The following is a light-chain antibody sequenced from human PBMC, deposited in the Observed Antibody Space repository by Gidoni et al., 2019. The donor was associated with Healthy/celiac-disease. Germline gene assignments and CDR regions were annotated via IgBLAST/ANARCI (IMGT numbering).Light chain of an antibody. Sequence: DIQMTQSPSSLSASVGDRVTITCRASQSISSYLNWYQQKPGKATKLLIYAASSLQSGVPSRFSGSGSGTDFTLTISSLQPEDFANYYCQQSYSTPLFGGGTKVEIK. J-gene: IGKJ4*01. CDR2: AAS. V-gene: IGKV1-39*01. CDR1: QSISSY. CDR3: QQSYSTPL.